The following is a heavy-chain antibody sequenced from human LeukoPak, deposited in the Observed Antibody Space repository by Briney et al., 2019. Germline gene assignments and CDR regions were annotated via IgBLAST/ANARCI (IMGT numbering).Heavy chain of an antibody. Sequence: SETLSLTCAVYGGSFSGYYWSWIRQPPGKGLEWIGEINHSGSTNYNPSLKSRVTISVDTSKNQFSLKLSSVTAADTAVYYCARDEGHYYGPGNWFDPWGQGTLVTVSS. CDR2: INHSGST. V-gene: IGHV4-34*01. D-gene: IGHD3-10*01. CDR3: ARDEGHYYGPGNWFDP. CDR1: GGSFSGYY. J-gene: IGHJ5*02.